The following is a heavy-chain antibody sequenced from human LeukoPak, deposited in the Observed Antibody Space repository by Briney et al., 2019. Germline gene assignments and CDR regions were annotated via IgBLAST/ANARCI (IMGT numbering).Heavy chain of an antibody. D-gene: IGHD3-3*01. CDR3: ARAAGSRYYDSNWFDP. CDR2: INPNSGGT. J-gene: IGHJ5*02. Sequence: ASVKASCKASGYTFTGYYMHWVRQAPGQGLEWMGWINPNSGGTNYAQKFQGRVTMTRDTSISTAYMELSRLRSDDTAVYYCARAAGSRYYDSNWFDPWGQGTLVTVSS. V-gene: IGHV1-2*02. CDR1: GYTFTGYY.